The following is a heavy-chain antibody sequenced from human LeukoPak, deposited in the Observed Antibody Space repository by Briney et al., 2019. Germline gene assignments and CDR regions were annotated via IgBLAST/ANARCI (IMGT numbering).Heavy chain of an antibody. J-gene: IGHJ4*02. D-gene: IGHD3-16*01. CDR1: GYSFTRNG. V-gene: IGHV1-18*01. CDR3: ARDVNYAFDY. CDR2: ISANSGNT. Sequence: ASVKVSFKPSGYSFTRNGISWVRQAPGQGLEWMAWISANSGNTNYAQNFQDRVTLTTDTSTSTAYMELRSLRSDDTAVYYCARDVNYAFDYWGQGTLVTVSS.